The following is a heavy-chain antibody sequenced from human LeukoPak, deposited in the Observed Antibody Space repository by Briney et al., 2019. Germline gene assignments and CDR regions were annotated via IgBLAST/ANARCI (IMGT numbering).Heavy chain of an antibody. CDR3: AKDDYSNYIQH. J-gene: IGHJ1*01. V-gene: IGHV3-23*01. CDR1: GFTFSSYA. Sequence: GGSLRLSCAASGFTFSSYAMSWVRQAPGKGLAWVSAISGSGGSTYYADSVKGRFTISRDNSKNTLYLQMNSLRAEDTAVYYCAKDDYSNYIQHWGQGTLVTVSS. D-gene: IGHD4-11*01. CDR2: ISGSGGST.